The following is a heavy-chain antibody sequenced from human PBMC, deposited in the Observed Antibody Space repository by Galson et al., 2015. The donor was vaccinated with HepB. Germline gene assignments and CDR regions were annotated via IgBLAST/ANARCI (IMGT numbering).Heavy chain of an antibody. CDR2: ITPSDYT. CDR3: AKGTIYDDSTFDP. Sequence: SLRLSCAASGFIFSDYYMSWIRQAPGKGLEWVSYITPSDYTSYIDSVAGRFTISRDNTKNSLFLQMDSLTTEDTAIYYCAKGTIYDDSTFDPWGQGTLVTVSS. D-gene: IGHD3-22*01. V-gene: IGHV3-11*06. J-gene: IGHJ5*02. CDR1: GFIFSDYY.